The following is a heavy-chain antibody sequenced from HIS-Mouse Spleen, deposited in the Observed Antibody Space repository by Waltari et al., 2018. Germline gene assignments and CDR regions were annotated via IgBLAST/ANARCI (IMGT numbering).Heavy chain of an antibody. Sequence: EVQLVESGGGLVKPGGSLRLSCAASGFTFSSYSLNWFRQAPGKGLEWVSSISSSSSYIYYADSVKGRFTISRDNAKNSLYLQMNSLRAEDTAVYYCARALGIAGYFDLWGRGTLVTVSS. V-gene: IGHV3-21*01. CDR2: ISSSSSYI. D-gene: IGHD7-27*01. CDR1: GFTFSSYS. J-gene: IGHJ2*01. CDR3: ARALGIAGYFDL.